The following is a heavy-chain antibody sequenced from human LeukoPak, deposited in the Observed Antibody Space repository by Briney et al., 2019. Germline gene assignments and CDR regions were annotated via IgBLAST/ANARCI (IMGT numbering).Heavy chain of an antibody. CDR2: IYYSGST. Sequence: SETLSLTCTVSGASIGSSTYYWGWIRQPPGKGLEWIGSIYYSGSTHYNPSLKSRVTISLETSKNQFSLKLSSVTAADTAVYYCARPVPSRLGWFDPWGQGTLVTVSS. CDR3: ARPVPSRLGWFDP. V-gene: IGHV4-39*01. CDR1: GASIGSSTYY. D-gene: IGHD1-1*01. J-gene: IGHJ5*02.